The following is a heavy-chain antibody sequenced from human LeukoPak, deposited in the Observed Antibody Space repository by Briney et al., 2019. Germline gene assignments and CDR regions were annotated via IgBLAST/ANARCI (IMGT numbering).Heavy chain of an antibody. CDR2: KKDDGSAK. Sequence: PGGSLRLSCAASGFTFNAYWMSWVRQAPGKGLEWVGNKKDDGSAKYYVDSVKGRFTISRDNTKNSLYLQMNNLRVEDTAVYYCARDTPGYGAYENWGQGTRVTVSS. D-gene: IGHD4/OR15-4a*01. CDR1: GFTFNAYW. CDR3: ARDTPGYGAYEN. J-gene: IGHJ4*02. V-gene: IGHV3-7*03.